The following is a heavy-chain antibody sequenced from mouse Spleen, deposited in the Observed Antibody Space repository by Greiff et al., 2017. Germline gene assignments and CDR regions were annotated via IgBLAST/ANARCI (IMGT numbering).Heavy chain of an antibody. D-gene: IGHD2-5*01. CDR2: ISSGGGNT. Sequence: EVKLVESGGDLVKPGGSLKLSCAASGFTFSSYTMSWVRQTPAKRLEWVATISSGGGNTYYPDSVKGRFTISRDNARNTLYLQMSSLRSEDTAMYYCARHVDSNYLFAYWGQGTLVTVSA. CDR3: ARHVDSNYLFAY. V-gene: IGHV5-9*04. CDR1: GFTFSSYT. J-gene: IGHJ3*01.